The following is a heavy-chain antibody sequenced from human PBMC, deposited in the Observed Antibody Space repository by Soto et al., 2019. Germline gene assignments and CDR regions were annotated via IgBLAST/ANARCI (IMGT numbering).Heavy chain of an antibody. CDR3: SRDQGGIYDSWFDP. J-gene: IGHJ5*01. CDR2: ISSGSAYI. D-gene: IGHD1-26*01. CDR1: TLNSYS. Sequence: EVQLVESGGGLVKPGGSLRLSCTFTLNSYSLNWVRQAPGKGLEWVSSISSGSAYIKYAASVKGRFTISRDHANNLLDLQMSSLRVDDTAVYYCSRDQGGIYDSWFDPWGQGTLVTVSS. V-gene: IGHV3-21*06.